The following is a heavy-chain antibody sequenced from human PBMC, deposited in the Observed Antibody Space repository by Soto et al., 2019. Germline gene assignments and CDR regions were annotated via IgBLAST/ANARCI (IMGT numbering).Heavy chain of an antibody. Sequence: QVQLVQSGDEVRKPGSSVKVSCKASGYIFVNYGIAWVRQAPGQGLEWMGWISPYSGNTHYASKVQGRLTMTTDTSTSTXYXXLGXLTSXDTAVYYCAMXDNYVTPTPQDVWGQGTTVTVSS. CDR1: GYIFVNYG. V-gene: IGHV1-18*01. J-gene: IGHJ6*02. CDR2: ISPYSGNT. CDR3: AMXDNYVTPTPQDV. D-gene: IGHD3-16*01.